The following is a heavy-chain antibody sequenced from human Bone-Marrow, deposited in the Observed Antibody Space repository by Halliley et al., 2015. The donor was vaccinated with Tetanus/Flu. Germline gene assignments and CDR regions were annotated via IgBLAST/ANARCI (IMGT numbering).Heavy chain of an antibody. J-gene: IGHJ4*02. V-gene: IGHV3-7*03. CDR2: KKQDGSDI. CDR3: AVGAGWTINY. Sequence: GLEWVANKKQDGSDIHYVGSVKGRFTISRDNARISLYLQMNSLRAEDTAVYYCAVGAGWTINYWGQGTLVTVSS. D-gene: IGHD3-10*01.